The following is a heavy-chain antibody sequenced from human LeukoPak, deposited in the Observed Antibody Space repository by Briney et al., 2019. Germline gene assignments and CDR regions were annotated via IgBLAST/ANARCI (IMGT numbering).Heavy chain of an antibody. J-gene: IGHJ4*02. CDR1: GGIFSNYA. V-gene: IGHV1-69*05. Sequence: GASVKVSCKASGGIFSNYAISWVRQAPGQGLEWMGGVIPILGTANYAQNFQGRVTIATDESTSTAYMELSSLRSEDTAVYYCAKESGGDNWNYGPFDYWGQGTLVTVSS. CDR2: VIPILGTA. D-gene: IGHD1-7*01. CDR3: AKESGGDNWNYGPFDY.